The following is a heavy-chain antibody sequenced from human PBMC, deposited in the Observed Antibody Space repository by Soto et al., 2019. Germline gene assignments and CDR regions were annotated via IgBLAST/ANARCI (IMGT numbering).Heavy chain of an antibody. J-gene: IGHJ4*02. Sequence: QVQLQESGPGLVKPSQTLSLTCTVSGASISSGDYYWSWIRQPPGKGLEWIGYMYYTGDTYYNPSLKSRLSISVDTSKNQISLNLISVTAADTAVYYCARAFDAHSGYYGALGYWGQGKLVTVSS. V-gene: IGHV4-30-4*01. D-gene: IGHD3-3*01. CDR1: GASISSGDYY. CDR3: ARAFDAHSGYYGALGY. CDR2: MYYTGDT.